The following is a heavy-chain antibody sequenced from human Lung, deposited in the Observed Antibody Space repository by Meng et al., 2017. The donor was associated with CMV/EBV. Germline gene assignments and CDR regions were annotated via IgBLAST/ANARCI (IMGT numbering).Heavy chain of an antibody. V-gene: IGHV4-31*03. CDR2: IYYSGST. J-gene: IGHJ5*02. D-gene: IGHD4-17*01. CDR1: GGSISSGGFY. CDR3: SSTNYGDYNWFDP. Sequence: VQLQESGPGLVRPSQTRSLTCTFSGGSISSGGFYWSWIRQQPGEGLEWSGYIYYSGSTYYNPALRSRVAISIDTSKNQFSLKLNSVTAADTAVYFCSSTNYGDYNWFDPWGQGTLVTVSS.